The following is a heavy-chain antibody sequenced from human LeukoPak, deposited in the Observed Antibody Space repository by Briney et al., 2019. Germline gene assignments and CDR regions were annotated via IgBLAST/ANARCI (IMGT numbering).Heavy chain of an antibody. Sequence: PGGSLRLSCAASGFTFDDYAMHWVRQAPGKGLEWVSGISWNSGSIGYADSVKGRFTISRDNAKNSLYLQMNSLRAEDTALYYCAKDSLGFVRDGAFDIWGQGTMVTVSS. V-gene: IGHV3-9*01. J-gene: IGHJ3*02. CDR3: AKDSLGFVRDGAFDI. CDR2: ISWNSGSI. CDR1: GFTFDDYA. D-gene: IGHD3-10*02.